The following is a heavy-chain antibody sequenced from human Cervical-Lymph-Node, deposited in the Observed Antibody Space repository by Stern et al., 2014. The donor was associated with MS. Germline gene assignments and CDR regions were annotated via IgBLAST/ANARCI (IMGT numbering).Heavy chain of an antibody. CDR2: IDPSDSYT. V-gene: IGHV5-10-1*03. J-gene: IGHJ4*02. D-gene: IGHD1-26*01. CDR1: GYSFTNYW. Sequence: EVQLVESGAEVKKPGESLRISCKGSGYSFTNYWINWVRQMPGAGLEWMGNIDPSDSYTNYSPAFQGHVAISVDKSVTTAYLQWSSLMASDTAMYYCARQPVRGGRYSPFDSWGQGTLVTVSS. CDR3: ARQPVRGGRYSPFDS.